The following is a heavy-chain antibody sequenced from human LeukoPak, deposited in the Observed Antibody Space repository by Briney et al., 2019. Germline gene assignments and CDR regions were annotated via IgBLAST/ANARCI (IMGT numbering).Heavy chain of an antibody. D-gene: IGHD5-18*01. CDR1: GYNFNRYT. V-gene: IGHV1-18*01. CDR2: VSTSNGAT. CDR3: ARVSDTSMVTPGFDF. Sequence: ASVKVSCKTSGYNFNRYTITWVRQAPGQGLEWMGWVSTSNGATNYAEKFQGRVTMTTEAVTKTAYMELRRLTSGDTAMYFCARVSDTSMVTPGFDFWGQGTLVTVS. J-gene: IGHJ4*02.